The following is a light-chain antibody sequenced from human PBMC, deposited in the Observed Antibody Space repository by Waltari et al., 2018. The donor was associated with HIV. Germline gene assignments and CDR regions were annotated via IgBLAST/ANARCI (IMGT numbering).Light chain of an antibody. CDR2: EVS. Sequence: QSALTQPASVSGSPGQSITISCPGSSSDVGGYSYVSWYQQHPGKAPKLMIYEVSNRPAGVSHRFSGSKSGNTASLTISGLQPEDEADYYCNSYTSISTWVFGGGTKLTVL. V-gene: IGLV2-14*01. CDR1: SSDVGGYSY. J-gene: IGLJ3*02. CDR3: NSYTSISTWV.